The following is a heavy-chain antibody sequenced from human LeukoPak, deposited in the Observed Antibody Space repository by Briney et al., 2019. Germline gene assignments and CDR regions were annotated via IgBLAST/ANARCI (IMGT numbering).Heavy chain of an antibody. J-gene: IGHJ4*02. CDR3: TRDQTPYY. Sequence: GRSLRLSCTASGFTFGDYAMTWVRQAPGKGLEWVGFIRSKVYGGTPEYAASVKGRFTISRDDSKGIAYLQMNSLKTEDTAVYYCTRDQTPYYWGQGTLVTASS. CDR2: IRSKVYGGTP. V-gene: IGHV3-49*04. CDR1: GFTFGDYA.